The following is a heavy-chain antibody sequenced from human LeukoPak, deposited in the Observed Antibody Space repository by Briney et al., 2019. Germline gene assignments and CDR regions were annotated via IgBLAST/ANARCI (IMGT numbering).Heavy chain of an antibody. D-gene: IGHD6-13*01. CDR1: GYTFTSYY. J-gene: IGHJ6*03. V-gene: IGHV1-46*01. CDR2: INPSGGST. Sequence: ASVKVPCKASGYTFTSYYMHWVRQAPGQGLEWMGIINPSGGSTSYAQKFQGRVTMTRDMSTSTVYMELSSLRSEDTAVYYCARSTYSSSWLGFYYYYYMDVWGKGTTVTVSS. CDR3: ARSTYSSSWLGFYYYYYMDV.